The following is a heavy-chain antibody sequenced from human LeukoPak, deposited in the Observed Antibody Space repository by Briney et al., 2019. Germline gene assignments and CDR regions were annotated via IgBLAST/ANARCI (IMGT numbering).Heavy chain of an antibody. Sequence: GGSLRLSCAASGFTFSSYAMNWVRQAPGKGLEWVSSISSGSTYMYYADSVKGRFTISRDNAQNSMYLQMNSLRAEDTAVYYCGRVGGRSKAAKGDAFDIWGQGTMVVVSS. J-gene: IGHJ3*02. CDR2: ISSGSTYM. CDR1: GFTFSSYA. CDR3: GRVGGRSKAAKGDAFDI. V-gene: IGHV3-21*01. D-gene: IGHD6-6*01.